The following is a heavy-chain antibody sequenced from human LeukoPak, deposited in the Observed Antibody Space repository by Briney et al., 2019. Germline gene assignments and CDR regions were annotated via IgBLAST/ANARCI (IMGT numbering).Heavy chain of an antibody. CDR2: ISSSGSTI. J-gene: IGHJ4*02. D-gene: IGHD4-23*01. Sequence: PGGSLRLSCAASGFTFSDYYMSWIRQAPGKGLKWVSYISSSGSTIYYADSVKGRFTISRDNAKNSLYLQMNSLRAEDTAVYYCARGRKLVTPYYFDYWGQGTLVTVSS. CDR3: ARGRKLVTPYYFDY. V-gene: IGHV3-11*01. CDR1: GFTFSDYY.